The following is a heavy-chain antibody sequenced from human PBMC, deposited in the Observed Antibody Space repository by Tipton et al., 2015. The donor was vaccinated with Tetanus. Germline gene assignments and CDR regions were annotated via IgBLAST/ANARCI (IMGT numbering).Heavy chain of an antibody. CDR1: GGSMGSYY. CDR2: IYSSGGA. V-gene: IGHV4-59*01. D-gene: IGHD1-1*01. Sequence: TLSLTCIVSGGSMGSYYWSWIRQPPGKGLEWIGHIYSSGGARYNPSLKSRTTMSVDRSKSQFSLEVTSVTAADTAVYFCARGPLENEGYFDSWGQGILVTVTA. J-gene: IGHJ4*02. CDR3: ARGPLENEGYFDS.